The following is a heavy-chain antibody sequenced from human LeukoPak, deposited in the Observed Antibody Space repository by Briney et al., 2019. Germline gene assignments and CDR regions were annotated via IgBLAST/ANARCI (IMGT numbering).Heavy chain of an antibody. V-gene: IGHV3-33*01. Sequence: PTGVSLRLSCAASGFTFSSYGMHWVRQAPGKGLEWVAVIWYDGSNKYYADSVKGRFTISRDNSKNTLYLQMNSLRAEDTAVYYCARDDTAMATDYWGQGTLVTVSS. CDR2: IWYDGSNK. CDR1: GFTFSSYG. J-gene: IGHJ4*02. CDR3: ARDDTAMATDY. D-gene: IGHD5-18*01.